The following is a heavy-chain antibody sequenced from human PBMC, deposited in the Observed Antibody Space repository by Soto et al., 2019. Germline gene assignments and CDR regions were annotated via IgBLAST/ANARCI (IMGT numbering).Heavy chain of an antibody. J-gene: IGHJ6*02. CDR1: GFTFNNYR. Sequence: GESLKISCKGSGFTFNNYRISWVRQMPGKGLEWMGRIDPTDSETIYTPSFRGHVTISVDKSINTAYLHWSSLRASDTAMYYCARSLLVVAVAEDHYGMDVWGQGTTVTVSS. D-gene: IGHD2-2*01. CDR3: ARSLLVVAVAEDHYGMDV. V-gene: IGHV5-10-1*01. CDR2: IDPTDSET.